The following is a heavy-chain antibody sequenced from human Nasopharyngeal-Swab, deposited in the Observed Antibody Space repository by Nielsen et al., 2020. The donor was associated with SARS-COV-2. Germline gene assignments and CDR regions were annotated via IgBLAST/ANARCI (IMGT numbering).Heavy chain of an antibody. CDR1: GFTFSSYA. D-gene: IGHD3-22*01. J-gene: IGHJ3*02. Sequence: GESLKISCAASGFTFSSYAMSWVRQAPGKGLEWVSAISGSGSSTYYADSVKGRFTISRDNSKNTLYLQMNSLRAEDTAVYYCAKDYYDSSGYHPDAFDIWGQGTMVTVSS. CDR3: AKDYYDSSGYHPDAFDI. V-gene: IGHV3-23*01. CDR2: ISGSGSST.